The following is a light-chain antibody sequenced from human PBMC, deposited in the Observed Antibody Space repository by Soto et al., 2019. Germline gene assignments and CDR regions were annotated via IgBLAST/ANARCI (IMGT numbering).Light chain of an antibody. CDR3: QQYNNFSPLT. V-gene: IGKV1-33*01. Sequence: DIQLTQSPSSLSASVGDRVTITCQASQDISNYLNWYEQKPGKAPNLLIFDASKLKTGVPSRFSGRGSGTVFPFTISSLQPEDVATYFCQQYNNFSPLTFGGGTNVEIK. CDR2: DAS. J-gene: IGKJ4*01. CDR1: QDISNY.